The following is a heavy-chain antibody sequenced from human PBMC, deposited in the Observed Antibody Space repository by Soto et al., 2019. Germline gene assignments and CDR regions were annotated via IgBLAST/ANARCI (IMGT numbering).Heavy chain of an antibody. CDR1: GYSFTSYW. J-gene: IGHJ5*02. D-gene: IGHD6-13*01. CDR2: IDPSDSYT. CDR3: ARRHSSSSAFDP. Sequence: GEFLKISCKGSGYSFTSYWINWVRQMPGKGLEWMGRIDPSDSYTNYSPSFQGHVTISADKSISTAYLQWSSLKASDTAMYYCARRHSSSSAFDPWGQGTLVTVSS. V-gene: IGHV5-10-1*01.